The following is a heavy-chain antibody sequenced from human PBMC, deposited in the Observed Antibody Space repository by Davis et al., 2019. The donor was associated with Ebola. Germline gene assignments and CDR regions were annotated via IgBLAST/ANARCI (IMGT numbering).Heavy chain of an antibody. CDR3: AKRRYSYADLWDDFDY. CDR2: ISSSGSTI. D-gene: IGHD5-18*01. Sequence: GESLKISCAASGFTFSDYYMSWIRQAPGKGLEWVSYISSSGSTIYYADSVKGRFTISRDNSKNTLYLQMNSLRVEDTAVFYCAKRRYSYADLWDDFDYWGQGTLVTVSS. J-gene: IGHJ4*02. V-gene: IGHV3-11*04. CDR1: GFTFSDYY.